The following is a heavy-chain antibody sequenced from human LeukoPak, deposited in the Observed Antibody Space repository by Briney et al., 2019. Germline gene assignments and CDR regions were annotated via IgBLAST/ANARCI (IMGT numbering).Heavy chain of an antibody. D-gene: IGHD3-16*02. Sequence: GGSLRLSCAASGFTFSSYAMSWVRQAPGKGLEWVSAISGSGGSTYYADSVKGRFTISRGNSKNTLYLQMNSLRAEDTAVYYCAKPRMITFGGVIHYYFDYWGQGTLVTVSS. CDR1: GFTFSSYA. CDR3: AKPRMITFGGVIHYYFDY. CDR2: ISGSGGST. V-gene: IGHV3-23*01. J-gene: IGHJ4*02.